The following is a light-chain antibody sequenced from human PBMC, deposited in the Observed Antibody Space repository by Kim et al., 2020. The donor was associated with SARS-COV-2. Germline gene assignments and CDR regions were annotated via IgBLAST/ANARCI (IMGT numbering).Light chain of an antibody. CDR2: EVS. V-gene: IGLV2-23*02. Sequence: VSVSPGQSITISRTGTSSDVGSYNLVSWYQQHPGKAPKLMIYEVSKRPSGVSNRFSGSKSGNTASLTISGLQAEDEADYYCCSYVVFGGGTQLTVL. J-gene: IGLJ2*01. CDR1: SSDVGSYNL. CDR3: CSYVV.